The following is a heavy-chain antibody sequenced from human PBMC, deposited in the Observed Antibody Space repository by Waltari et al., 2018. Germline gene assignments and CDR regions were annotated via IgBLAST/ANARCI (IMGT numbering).Heavy chain of an antibody. CDR1: GGTFSSYA. J-gene: IGHJ6*02. V-gene: IGHV1-69*05. D-gene: IGHD2-15*01. CDR3: ARQGVAAARNYYYYGMDV. Sequence: QVQLVQSGAEVKKPGSSVKVSCKASGGTFSSYAISWVRQAPGQGLEWMGGILPIFGTANYAQKFQGRVTITTDESTSTAYMELSSLRSEDTAVYYCARQGVAAARNYYYYGMDVWGQGTTVTVSS. CDR2: ILPIFGTA.